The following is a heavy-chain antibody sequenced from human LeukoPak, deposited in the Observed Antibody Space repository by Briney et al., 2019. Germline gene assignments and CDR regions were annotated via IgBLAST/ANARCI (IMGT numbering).Heavy chain of an antibody. CDR1: GRTFSGYY. CDR2: IHNSGST. V-gene: IGHV4-34*01. D-gene: IGHD3-10*01. J-gene: IGHJ3*02. CDR3: ARRPQYYYGSGSYPNAFDI. Sequence: SETLGLRCAVYGRTFSGYYWSWIRQPPGKGLEWIGEIHNSGSTNYNPPLKSRVTISLDTSTNQFSLELSSVTAADTAVYYCARRPQYYYGSGSYPNAFDIWGQGTMVTVSS.